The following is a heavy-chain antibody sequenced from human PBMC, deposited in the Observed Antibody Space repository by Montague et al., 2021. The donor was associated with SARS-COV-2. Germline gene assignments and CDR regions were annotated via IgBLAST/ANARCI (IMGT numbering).Heavy chain of an antibody. J-gene: IGHJ4*02. V-gene: IGHV4-39*01. D-gene: IGHD2-8*01. CDR3: ARQIPSYCATKKSYPYYLDG. CDR2: ISYTGRT. CDR1: GGSISSSGFY. Sequence: SETLSLTCSVSGGSISSSGFYWGWIRQSPGKGLEWIGSISYTGRTSYNPSLRSRVSFSMDTSKNHFSLGLSSVTVADTAVYFCARQIPSYCATKKSYPYYLDGWGQGALVTVSS.